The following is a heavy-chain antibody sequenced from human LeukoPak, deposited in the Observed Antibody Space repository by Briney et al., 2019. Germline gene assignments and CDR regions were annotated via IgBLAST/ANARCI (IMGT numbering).Heavy chain of an antibody. J-gene: IGHJ6*04. CDR1: GGSISSYY. V-gene: IGHV4-59*12. CDR3: AREYCSSTSCYFSDV. D-gene: IGHD2-2*01. Sequence: SETLSLTCTVSGGSISSYYWSWIRQPPGKGLERIGYIYYSGSTNYNPSLKSRVTMSVDTSKNQFSLKLSSVTAADTAVYYCAREYCSSTSCYFSDVWGKGTTVTVSS. CDR2: IYYSGST.